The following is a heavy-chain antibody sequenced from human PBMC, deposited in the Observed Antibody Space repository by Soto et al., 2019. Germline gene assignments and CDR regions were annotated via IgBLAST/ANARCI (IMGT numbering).Heavy chain of an antibody. CDR1: GYTFTSHA. CDR2: INAGNGNT. J-gene: IGHJ6*03. CDR3: ARGGGPGYCSGGSCYSAGSYYYMDV. D-gene: IGHD2-15*01. V-gene: IGHV1-3*01. Sequence: ASVKVSCKASGYTFTSHAMHWVRQAPGQRLEWMGWINAGNGNTKYSQKFQGRVTITRDTSASTAYMELSSLRSEDTAVYYCARGGGPGYCSGGSCYSAGSYYYMDVWGKGTTVTVSS.